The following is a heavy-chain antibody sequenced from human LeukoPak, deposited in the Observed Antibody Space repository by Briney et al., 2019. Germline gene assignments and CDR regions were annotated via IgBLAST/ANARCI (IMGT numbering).Heavy chain of an antibody. Sequence: ASVKVSCKASGYSFTSRYMHWVRQAPGQGLEWMGLINPSGSSTLYAQKFQGRVTMTRDMSTTTDYMELSSLRSEDTAVYYCARDNSVGDIAWWFDPWGQGTLVTVSS. D-gene: IGHD3-16*02. V-gene: IGHV1-46*01. CDR2: INPSGSST. J-gene: IGHJ5*02. CDR1: GYSFTSRY. CDR3: ARDNSVGDIAWWFDP.